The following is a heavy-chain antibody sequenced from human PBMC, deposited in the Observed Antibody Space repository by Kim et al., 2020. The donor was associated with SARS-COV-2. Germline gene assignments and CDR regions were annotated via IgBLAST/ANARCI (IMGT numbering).Heavy chain of an antibody. J-gene: IGHJ6*03. V-gene: IGHV1-8*01. CDR2: MNPNSGNT. CDR1: GYTFTSYD. D-gene: IGHD2-2*01. Sequence: ASVKVSCKASGYTFTSYDINWVRQATGQGLEWMGWMNPNSGNTGYAQKFQGRVTMTRNTSISTAYMELSSLRSEDTAVYYCARVGVVPAAYPYYYYMDVWGKGTTVTVSS. CDR3: ARVGVVPAAYPYYYYMDV.